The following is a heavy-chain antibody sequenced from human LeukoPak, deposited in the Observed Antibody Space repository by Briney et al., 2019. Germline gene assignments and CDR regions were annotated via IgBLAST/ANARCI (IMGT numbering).Heavy chain of an antibody. D-gene: IGHD3-22*01. Sequence: GGSLRLSCAASGFTFSSYGMHWVRQAPGKGLEWVSSISSSSTYIYYADSVKGRFTISRDNAKNSLYLQMNSLRAEDTAVYYCARDLPYDSSGYGFDNWGQGILVTVSS. CDR1: GFTFSSYG. V-gene: IGHV3-21*01. CDR3: ARDLPYDSSGYGFDN. J-gene: IGHJ4*02. CDR2: ISSSSTYI.